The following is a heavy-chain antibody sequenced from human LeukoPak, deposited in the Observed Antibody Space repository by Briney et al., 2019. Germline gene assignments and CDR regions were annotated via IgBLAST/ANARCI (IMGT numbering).Heavy chain of an antibody. V-gene: IGHV1-46*01. Sequence: ASVKVSCKASGYTFTSYYMHWVRQAPGQGLEWMGIINPSGGSTSYAQKFQGRVTMTRDTSTSTVYMELSSLRSEDTAVYYCAKVATYYYDSSGLNWFDPWGQGTLVTVSS. CDR3: AKVATYYYDSSGLNWFDP. CDR2: INPSGGST. CDR1: GYTFTSYY. D-gene: IGHD3-22*01. J-gene: IGHJ5*02.